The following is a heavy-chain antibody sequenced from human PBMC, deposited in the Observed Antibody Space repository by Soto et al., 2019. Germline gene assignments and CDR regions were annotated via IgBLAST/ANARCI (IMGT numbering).Heavy chain of an antibody. V-gene: IGHV1-8*01. CDR1: GYTFTSYD. CDR2: MNPNSGNT. CDR3: ARGGYYYDSSAYYRPFDY. Sequence: GASVKVSCKASGYTFTSYDINWVRQATGQGLEWMGWMNPNSGNTGYAQKFQGRVTMTRSTSISTAYMELSSLRSEDMAVYYCARGGYYYDSSAYYRPFDYWGQGTLVTVSS. D-gene: IGHD3-22*01. J-gene: IGHJ4*02.